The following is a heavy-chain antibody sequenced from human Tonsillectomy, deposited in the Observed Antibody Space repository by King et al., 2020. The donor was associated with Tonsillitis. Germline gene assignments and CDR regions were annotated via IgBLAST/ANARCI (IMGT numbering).Heavy chain of an antibody. V-gene: IGHV4-59*01. CDR1: GGSISSYY. Sequence: VPLQESGPGLVKPSETLSLTCTVSGGSISSYYWSWIRQPPGKGLEWIGYIYYSGSTNYNPSLKSRVTISVDTSKNQFSLKLSSVTAADTAVYYCARDGGYSYGLDYWGQGTLVTVSS. J-gene: IGHJ4*02. CDR3: ARDGGYSYGLDY. D-gene: IGHD5-18*01. CDR2: IYYSGST.